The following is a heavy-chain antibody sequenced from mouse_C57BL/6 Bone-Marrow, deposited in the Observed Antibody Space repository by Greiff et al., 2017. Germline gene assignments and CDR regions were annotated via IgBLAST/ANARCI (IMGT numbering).Heavy chain of an antibody. CDR3: ASRGRGAWFAY. Sequence: VQLQQSGAELARPGASVKMSCKASGYTFTSYTMHWVKQRPGQGLEWIGYINPSSGYTKYNQKFKDKATLTADKSSSTAYMQLGSLTSEDSAVYYCASRGRGAWFAYWGQEALVTVSA. CDR1: GYTFTSYT. V-gene: IGHV1-4*01. CDR2: INPSSGYT. J-gene: IGHJ3*01. D-gene: IGHD4-1*01.